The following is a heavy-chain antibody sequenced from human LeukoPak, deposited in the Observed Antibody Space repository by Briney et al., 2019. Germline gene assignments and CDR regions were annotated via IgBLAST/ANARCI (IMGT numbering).Heavy chain of an antibody. D-gene: IGHD3-10*01. V-gene: IGHV4-31*03. CDR3: ARGDRGVIIN. CDR1: GGSISSGGYY. J-gene: IGHJ4*02. CDR2: IYYSGST. Sequence: SETLSLTCTVSGGSISSGGYYWSWIRQHPGKGLEWIGYIYYSGSTYYNPSLKSRVTISVDTSKNQFSLKLSSVTAADTAGYYCARGDRGVIINWGQGALVTVSS.